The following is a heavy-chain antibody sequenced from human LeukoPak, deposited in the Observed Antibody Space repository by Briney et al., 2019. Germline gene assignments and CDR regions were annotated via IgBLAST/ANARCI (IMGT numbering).Heavy chain of an antibody. CDR2: IYYSGST. CDR1: GASISSSTYY. V-gene: IGHV4-39*07. Sequence: SETLSLTCTVSGASISSSTYYWGWIRQPPGKWLEWLGRIYYSGSTYYNPSLKSRVTISVDTSKNQFSLKLSSVTAADTAVYYWARGGGSTDYYDSSGYFWGQGTLVTVSS. J-gene: IGHJ4*02. CDR3: ARGGGSTDYYDSSGYF. D-gene: IGHD3-22*01.